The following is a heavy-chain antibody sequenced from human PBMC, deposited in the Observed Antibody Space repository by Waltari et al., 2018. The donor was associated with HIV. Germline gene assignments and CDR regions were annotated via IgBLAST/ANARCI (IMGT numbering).Heavy chain of an antibody. CDR3: AGHTEADY. CDR2: IYSGGVT. D-gene: IGHD2-21*01. J-gene: IGHJ4*02. Sequence: EVQLVQSGGGLIQPGGSLRLSCAASGFTVSNNYMMWVRQPPGKGLEWVSLIYSGGVTQYAASVKGRFTISRDNSENTLYLQISSLRAEDTAVYYCAGHTEADYWGQGAPVTVSS. V-gene: IGHV3-53*01. CDR1: GFTVSNNY.